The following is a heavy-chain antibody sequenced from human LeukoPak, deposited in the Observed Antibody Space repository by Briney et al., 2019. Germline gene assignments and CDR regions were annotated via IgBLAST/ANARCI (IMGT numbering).Heavy chain of an antibody. J-gene: IGHJ4*02. CDR1: GYTFTSYD. D-gene: IGHD2-21*01. CDR2: MNPNSGNT. V-gene: IGHV1-8*01. Sequence: ASVKVSCKASGYTFTSYDINWVRQATGQGLEWMGWMNPNSGNTGYAQKFQGRVTMTRNTSISTAYMELSSLRSEDTAVYYCARGIPETPAFDYWGQGTLVTVSS. CDR3: ARGIPETPAFDY.